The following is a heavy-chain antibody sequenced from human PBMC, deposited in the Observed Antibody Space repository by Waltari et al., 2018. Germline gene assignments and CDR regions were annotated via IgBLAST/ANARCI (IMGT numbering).Heavy chain of an antibody. CDR1: GFSLRDNV. D-gene: IGHD1-26*01. J-gene: IGHJ4*02. CDR2: IRNKANSHTT. V-gene: IGHV3-72*01. CDR3: AVVGRGGDY. Sequence: EVQLVESGGGLVQPGGSLRLSCAAAGFSLRDNVMDWVRQAPGKGLEWVARIRNKANSHTTEYAPSVKARFTSSRDDSMNSLYLQLNSLRTEDTAVYYCAVVGRGGDYWGQGTLVTVSS.